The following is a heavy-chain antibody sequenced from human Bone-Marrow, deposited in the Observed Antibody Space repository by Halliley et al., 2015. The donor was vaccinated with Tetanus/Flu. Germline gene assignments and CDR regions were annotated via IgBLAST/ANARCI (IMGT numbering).Heavy chain of an antibody. Sequence: YYRSKWFNDYPVSVKSRIPINSDTSKNQFSLQLNSVTPEDTAVYYCAREHIAVVTDPGYLQHWGQGTLVIVSS. CDR3: AREHIAVVTDPGYLQH. CDR2: YYRSKWFN. D-gene: IGHD2-21*02. J-gene: IGHJ1*01. V-gene: IGHV6-1*01.